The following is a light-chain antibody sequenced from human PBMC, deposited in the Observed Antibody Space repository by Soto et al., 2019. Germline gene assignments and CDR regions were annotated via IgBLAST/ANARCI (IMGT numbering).Light chain of an antibody. CDR2: DAS. Sequence: IQLTQSPSSLSASVGDRVTITCRASQDSTKYLAWYQQKPGKATNLLIYDASTLHSGVPSRFSGSGSATEFTLSISSLQPDDFATYYCQQYGTSSRTFGQGTKV. J-gene: IGKJ1*01. CDR1: QDSTKY. CDR3: QQYGTSSRT. V-gene: IGKV1-9*01.